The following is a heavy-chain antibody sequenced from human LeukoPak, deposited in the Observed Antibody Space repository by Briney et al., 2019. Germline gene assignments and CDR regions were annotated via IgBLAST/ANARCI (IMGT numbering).Heavy chain of an antibody. D-gene: IGHD1-26*01. CDR2: FYSDGSRT. Sequence: PGGSLRLSCAASGFTVSSNYMSWVRQAPGKGLEWVSRFYSDGSRTNYADSVKGRFTISGDNAKNTQYLQMNSLRAEDTAVYYCARSGRGGAFDIWGQGTMVTVSS. J-gene: IGHJ3*02. CDR3: ARSGRGGAFDI. CDR1: GFTVSSNY. V-gene: IGHV3-74*01.